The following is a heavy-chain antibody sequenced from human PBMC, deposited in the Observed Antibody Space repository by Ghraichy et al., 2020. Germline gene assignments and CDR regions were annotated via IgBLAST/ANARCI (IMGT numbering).Heavy chain of an antibody. CDR2: INHSGST. J-gene: IGHJ4*02. D-gene: IGHD6-6*01. CDR3: AIRSPRYTYGYVARPGVDY. V-gene: IGHV4-34*01. CDR1: GGSFSGYY. Sequence: SETLSLTCAVYGGSFSGYYWSWIRQPPGKGLEWIGEINHSGSTNYNPSLKSRVTISVDTSKNQFSLKLSSVTAADTAVYYCAIRSPRYTYGYVARPGVDYWGQGTLVTVSS.